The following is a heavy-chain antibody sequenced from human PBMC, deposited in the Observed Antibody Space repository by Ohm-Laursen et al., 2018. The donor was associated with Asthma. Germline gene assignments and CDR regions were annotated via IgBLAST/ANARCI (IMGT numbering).Heavy chain of an antibody. CDR3: AVRTTSAGFDV. J-gene: IGHJ6*02. CDR2: ITSYSRTT. D-gene: IGHD1-1*01. Sequence: SLRLSCAASGFTFSSYSMNWVRQAPGKGLEWVSYITSYSRTTYYADSVKGRFTISRDNAKNSLYLQMNSLRAQDTAVYYCAVRTTSAGFDVWGQGTTVTVSS. CDR1: GFTFSSYS. V-gene: IGHV3-48*01.